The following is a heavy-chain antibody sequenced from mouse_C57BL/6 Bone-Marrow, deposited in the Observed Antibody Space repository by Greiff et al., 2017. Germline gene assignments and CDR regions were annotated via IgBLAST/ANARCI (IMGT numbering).Heavy chain of an antibody. Sequence: QVQLKQSGAELARPGASVKLSCKASGYTFTSYGISWVKQRTGQGLEWIGEIYPRSGNTYYNEKFKGKATLTADKSSSTAYMELRSLTSEDSAVYFCARAGDDGYYVWFAYWGQGTLVTVSA. CDR1: GYTFTSYG. CDR3: ARAGDDGYYVWFAY. CDR2: IYPRSGNT. D-gene: IGHD2-3*01. J-gene: IGHJ3*01. V-gene: IGHV1-81*01.